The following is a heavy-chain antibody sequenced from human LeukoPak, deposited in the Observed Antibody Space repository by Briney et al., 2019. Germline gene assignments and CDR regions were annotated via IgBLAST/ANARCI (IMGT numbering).Heavy chain of an antibody. CDR1: GGTFSSYA. J-gene: IGHJ4*02. CDR3: ARIALGGVDY. V-gene: IGHV1-69*13. CDR2: IIPIFGTA. D-gene: IGHD1-26*01. Sequence: GASVTVSCTASGGTFSSYAISWVRQAPGQGLEWMGGIIPIFGTANYAQKFQGRVTITADESTSTAYMELSSLRSEDTAVYYCARIALGGVDYWGQGTLVTVSS.